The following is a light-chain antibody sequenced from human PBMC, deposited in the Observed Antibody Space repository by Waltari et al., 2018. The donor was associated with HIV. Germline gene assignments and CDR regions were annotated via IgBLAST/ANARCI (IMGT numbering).Light chain of an antibody. J-gene: IGLJ2*01. V-gene: IGLV1-51*01. CDR2: DQD. CDR3: ATWDSSLNGVV. CDR1: TSNIGNNF. Sequence: QSVLTQPPSVSATPGQKVTISCSGSTSNIGNNFVSWYQHIPGTAPKLLIYDQDERPSGMPDRFSGSKSGTSATLGITGLQTGDDADYFCATWDSSLNGVVFGGGTKLTAL.